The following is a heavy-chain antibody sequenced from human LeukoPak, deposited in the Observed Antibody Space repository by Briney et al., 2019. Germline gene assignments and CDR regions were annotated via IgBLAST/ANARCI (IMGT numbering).Heavy chain of an antibody. CDR3: ARPSITIFGVVVRGPGAFDI. CDR2: IYYSGST. D-gene: IGHD3-3*01. V-gene: IGHV4-39*01. CDR1: GGSISSSSYY. J-gene: IGHJ3*02. Sequence: SETLSLTCTVSGGSISSSSYYWGWIRQPPGKGLEWIGSIYYSGSTYYNPSLKSRVTISVDTSKNQFSLKLSSVTAADTAVYYCARPSITIFGVVVRGPGAFDIWGQGTMVTVSS.